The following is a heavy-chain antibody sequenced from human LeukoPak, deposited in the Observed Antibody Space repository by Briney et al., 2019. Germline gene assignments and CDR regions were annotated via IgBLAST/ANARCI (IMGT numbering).Heavy chain of an antibody. CDR2: ISYDGSNK. J-gene: IGHJ3*02. V-gene: IGHV3-30*04. D-gene: IGHD3-3*02. CDR1: GFTFSSYA. Sequence: GGSLRLSCAASGFTFSSYAMHWVRQAPGKGLEWVAVISYDGSNKYYADSVKGRFTISRDNSKNTLYLQMNSLRAEDTAVYYCAKDHFWAFDIWGQGTMVTVSS. CDR3: AKDHFWAFDI.